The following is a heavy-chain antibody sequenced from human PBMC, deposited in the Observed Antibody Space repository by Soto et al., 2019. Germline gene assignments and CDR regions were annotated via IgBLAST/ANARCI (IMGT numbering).Heavy chain of an antibody. J-gene: IGHJ4*02. D-gene: IGHD3-10*01. CDR1: GGSFSGYY. CDR2: IYYSGST. Sequence: SETLSLTCAVSGGSFSGYYWAWIRQPPGKGLEWIGYIYYSGSTNYNPALKSRVIISVDTSKNQFSLKLNSMTAADTAVYYCARHNYGSRSTYFEYWGQGTLVNVSS. V-gene: IGHV4-59*08. CDR3: ARHNYGSRSTYFEY.